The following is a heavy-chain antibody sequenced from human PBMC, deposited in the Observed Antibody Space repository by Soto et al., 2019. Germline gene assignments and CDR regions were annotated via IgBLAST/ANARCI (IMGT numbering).Heavy chain of an antibody. CDR1: GFSFSYYP. D-gene: IGHD3-10*01. CDR3: AKDGKYYGSGSYHLDF. J-gene: IGHJ4*02. Sequence: GGSLRLSCAASGFSFSYYPMHWVRQAPGKGLHWVAVISYDGRNEYYADSVKGRFTISRDNSKSTLYLQMNSLRAEDTAVYYCAKDGKYYGSGSYHLDFWGQGTLVTVSS. CDR2: ISYDGRNE. V-gene: IGHV3-30*18.